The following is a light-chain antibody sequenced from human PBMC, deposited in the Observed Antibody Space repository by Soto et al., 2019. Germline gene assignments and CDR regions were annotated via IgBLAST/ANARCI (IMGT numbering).Light chain of an antibody. V-gene: IGLV2-14*01. J-gene: IGLJ1*01. CDR2: EVS. CDR3: SSYTSSVTYL. CDR1: GSDIGGYKY. Sequence: QSVLTQPASVSGSPGQSITISCTGTGSDIGGYKYVSRYRQYPGEAPKIIIFEVSNRPSGVSARFSGSKSGNTASLTIAGLQAEDEADYYCSSYTSSVTYLFGTGTKVTVL.